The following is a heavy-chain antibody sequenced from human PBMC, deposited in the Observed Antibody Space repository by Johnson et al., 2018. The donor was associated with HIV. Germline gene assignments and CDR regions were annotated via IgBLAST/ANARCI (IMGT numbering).Heavy chain of an antibody. D-gene: IGHD5-12*01. CDR1: GFTFDDYA. V-gene: IGHV3-9*01. CDR3: AKVPWGYSGFPSASFL. J-gene: IGHJ2*01. CDR2: ISWNSGSI. Sequence: QLVESGGGLVQPGRSLRLSCAASGFTFDDYAMHWVRQAPGKGLEWVSGISWNSGSIGYADSVKGRFTISRDNAKNSLYLQMNSLRAEDTALYYCAKVPWGYSGFPSASFLW.